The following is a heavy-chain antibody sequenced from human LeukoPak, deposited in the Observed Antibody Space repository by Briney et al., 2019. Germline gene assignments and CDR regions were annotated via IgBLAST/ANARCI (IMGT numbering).Heavy chain of an antibody. CDR1: GGSSSGYY. D-gene: IGHD2-2*01. CDR2: TNHSGST. V-gene: IGHV4-34*01. J-gene: IGHJ4*02. Sequence: SETLSLTCAVYGGSSSGYYWSWIRQPPGKGLEWIGETNHSGSTNYNPSLKSRVTISVDTSKNQFSLKLSSVTAADTAVYYCARGRVVPAAVWGQGTLVTVSS. CDR3: ARGRVVPAAV.